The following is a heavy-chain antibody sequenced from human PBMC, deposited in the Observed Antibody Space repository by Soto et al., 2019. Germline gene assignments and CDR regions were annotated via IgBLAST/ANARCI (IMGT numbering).Heavy chain of an antibody. V-gene: IGHV3-21*01. Sequence: GGSLRLSCAASGFTFSSYSMNWVRQAPGKGLEWVSSISSSSSYIYYADSVKGRFTISRDNAKNSLYLQMNSLRAEDTAVYYCASSPLAVAGPYYFDYWGQGTLVTVSS. J-gene: IGHJ4*02. CDR3: ASSPLAVAGPYYFDY. CDR2: ISSSSSYI. D-gene: IGHD6-19*01. CDR1: GFTFSSYS.